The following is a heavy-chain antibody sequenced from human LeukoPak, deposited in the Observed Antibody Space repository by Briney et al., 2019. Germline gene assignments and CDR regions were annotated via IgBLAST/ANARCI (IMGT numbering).Heavy chain of an antibody. J-gene: IGHJ4*02. CDR3: AKDGTGGYYYLDY. CDR1: GFTFSGHG. D-gene: IGHD3-22*01. V-gene: IGHV3-30*18. Sequence: PGTSLRLSCAASGFTFSGHGMHWVXQAPGXGLEWVALILYDGSNEYYADSVQGRFTISRDSSRNTLYLQMNSLRAEDTAVYYCAKDGTGGYYYLDYWGQGTLVTVSS. CDR2: ILYDGSNE.